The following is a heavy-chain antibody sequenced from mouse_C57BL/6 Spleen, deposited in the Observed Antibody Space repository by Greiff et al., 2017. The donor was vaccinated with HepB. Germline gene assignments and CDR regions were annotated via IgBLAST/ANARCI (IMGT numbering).Heavy chain of an antibody. Sequence: DVHLVESGGGLVQPGGSLSLSCAASGFTFTDYYMSWVRQPPGKALEWLGFIRNKANGYTTEYSASVKGRFTISRDNSQSILYLQMNALRAEDSATYYCARSQGYYYAMDYWGQGTSVTVSS. J-gene: IGHJ4*01. CDR2: IRNKANGYTT. V-gene: IGHV7-3*01. CDR1: GFTFTDYY. CDR3: ARSQGYYYAMDY.